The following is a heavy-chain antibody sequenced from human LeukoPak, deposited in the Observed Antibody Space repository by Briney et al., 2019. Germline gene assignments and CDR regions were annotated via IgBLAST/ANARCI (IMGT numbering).Heavy chain of an antibody. CDR1: GYTFTSYD. CDR3: AREAVVPAAFYYYYMDI. V-gene: IGHV1-8*01. J-gene: IGHJ6*03. Sequence: ASVKVSCKASGYTFTSYDINWVRQATGQGLEWMGWMNPNSGNTGYAQKFQGRVTMTRNTSISTAYMELSSLRSEDTAVYYCAREAVVPAAFYYYYMDIWGKGTTVTVS. CDR2: MNPNSGNT. D-gene: IGHD2-2*01.